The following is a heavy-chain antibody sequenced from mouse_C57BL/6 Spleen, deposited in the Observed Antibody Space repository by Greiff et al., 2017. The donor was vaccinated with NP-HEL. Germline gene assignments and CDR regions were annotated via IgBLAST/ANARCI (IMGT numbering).Heavy chain of an antibody. D-gene: IGHD1-1*01. CDR2: IWSGGST. CDR1: GFSLTSYG. CDR3: ARQYYGSGALDY. V-gene: IGHV2-6*02. Sequence: VKLVESGPGLVAPSQSLSITCTVSGFSLTSYGVHWVRQPPGKGLEWLVVIWSGGSTNYNSAPTSRLSISKDNSKSQVFLKMNSLQTDDTAMYYGARQYYGSGALDYWGKGTSVTVSS. J-gene: IGHJ4*01.